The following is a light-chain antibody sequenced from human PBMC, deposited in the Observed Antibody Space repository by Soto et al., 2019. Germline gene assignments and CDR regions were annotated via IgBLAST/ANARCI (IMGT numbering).Light chain of an antibody. V-gene: IGKV1-5*01. J-gene: IGKJ1*01. Sequence: DIQMTQSPSTLSASVGDRVTITCRASQSISSWLAWYRQKPGKAPKLLIYDASNLESGVPSRFSGSGSGTEFTLTISSLQPDDFATYYCQQYSSYRTFGQGTKVDI. CDR3: QQYSSYRT. CDR1: QSISSW. CDR2: DAS.